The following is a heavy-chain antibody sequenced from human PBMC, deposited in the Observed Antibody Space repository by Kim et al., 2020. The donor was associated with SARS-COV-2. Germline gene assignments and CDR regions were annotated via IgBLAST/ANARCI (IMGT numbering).Heavy chain of an antibody. CDR3: AREGYYDSSGHGAFDI. J-gene: IGHJ3*02. CDR1: GGSISSSNW. Sequence: SETLSLTCAVSGGSISSSNWWSWVRQPPGKGLEWIGEIYHSGSTNYNPSLKSRVTISVDKSKNQFSLKLSSVTAADTAVYYCAREGYYDSSGHGAFDIWGQGTMVTVSS. D-gene: IGHD3-22*01. V-gene: IGHV4-4*02. CDR2: IYHSGST.